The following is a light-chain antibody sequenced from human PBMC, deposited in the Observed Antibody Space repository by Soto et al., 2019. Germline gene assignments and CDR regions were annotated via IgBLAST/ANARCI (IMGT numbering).Light chain of an antibody. J-gene: IGKJ5*01. CDR3: QQYENIPIT. CDR2: KAS. V-gene: IGKV1-5*03. Sequence: DIQMTQSPSTLSASVGDRVTITCRASQSISSWLAWYQQKPGKAPKLLIYKASSLESGVPSRFSGSGSGTEFTLTISSLQPDDFATYYCQQYENIPITFGQGTRLDIK. CDR1: QSISSW.